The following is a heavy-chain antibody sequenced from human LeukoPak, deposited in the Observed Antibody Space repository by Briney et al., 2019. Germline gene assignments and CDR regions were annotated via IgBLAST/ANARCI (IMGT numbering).Heavy chain of an antibody. CDR2: ISYDGSNK. V-gene: IGHV3-30*04. Sequence: GRSLRLSCAASGFTLSSYAMHWVRQAPGKGLEWVAVISYDGSNKYYADSVKGRFTISRDNSKNTLYLQMNSLRAEDTAVYYCAGDRATSYFDYWGQGALVTISS. CDR3: AGDRATSYFDY. J-gene: IGHJ4*02. D-gene: IGHD1-26*01. CDR1: GFTLSSYA.